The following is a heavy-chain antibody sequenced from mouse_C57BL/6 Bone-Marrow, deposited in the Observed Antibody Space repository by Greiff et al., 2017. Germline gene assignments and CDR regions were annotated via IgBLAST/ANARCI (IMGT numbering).Heavy chain of an antibody. CDR1: GYTFTSYW. J-gene: IGHJ2*01. CDR3: ERSLLGD. CDR2: INPSNGHT. D-gene: IGHD2-10*01. Sequence: VQLQQSGAELAKPGASVKLSCKASGYTFTSYWMHWVKQRPGQGLEWIGYINPSNGHTKYNQKFKDKATLTADKPSRTAYMQLSSLTSEDSAVYYGERSLLGDRGQGTTLTVSS. V-gene: IGHV1-7*01.